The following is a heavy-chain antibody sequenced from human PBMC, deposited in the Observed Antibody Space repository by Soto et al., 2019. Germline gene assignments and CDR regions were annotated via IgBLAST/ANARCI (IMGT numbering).Heavy chain of an antibody. V-gene: IGHV3-30*18. CDR1: GFTFTTYG. CDR2: ISYRGSDG. J-gene: IGHJ6*02. Sequence: PGGSLRLSCSASGFTFTTYGMHWVRQAPGKGLEWVAIISYRGSDGYYADSVKGRFTISRDNSKTTLYLQMSSLRAEDTAVYYCAKDARPWFGDHNYFYGVDVWGQGTTVTVSS. CDR3: AKDARPWFGDHNYFYGVDV. D-gene: IGHD3-10*01.